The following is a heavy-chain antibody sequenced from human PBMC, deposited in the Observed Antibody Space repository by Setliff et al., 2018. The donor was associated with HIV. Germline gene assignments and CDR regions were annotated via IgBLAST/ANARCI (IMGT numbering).Heavy chain of an antibody. D-gene: IGHD1-1*01. CDR3: ARMPATGSRGPDYYMDV. V-gene: IGHV1-8*03. Sequence: ASVKVSCKASGYTFINYDINWVRKAAGQGLEWLGWASPNRRNTGYAQKFQGRLNITRNSAINTVYMELSGLRSDDTAIYYCARMPATGSRGPDYYMDVWGKGTTVTVSS. CDR1: GYTFINYD. J-gene: IGHJ6*03. CDR2: ASPNRRNT.